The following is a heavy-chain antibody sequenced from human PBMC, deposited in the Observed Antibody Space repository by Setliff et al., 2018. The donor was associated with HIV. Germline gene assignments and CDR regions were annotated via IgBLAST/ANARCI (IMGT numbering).Heavy chain of an antibody. CDR3: ALPYCSGGNCWSSASLPPAGWFDP. Sequence: PGGSLRLSCAASGFTFSDYAMTWVRQPPGKGLEWVSAISDSGDATYYADSVKGRFTISRDNSKNTLYLQMNSLRSEDTAVYYCALPYCSGGNCWSSASLPPAGWFDPWGQGTLVTVSS. V-gene: IGHV3-23*01. D-gene: IGHD2-15*01. CDR1: GFTFSDYA. J-gene: IGHJ5*02. CDR2: ISDSGDAT.